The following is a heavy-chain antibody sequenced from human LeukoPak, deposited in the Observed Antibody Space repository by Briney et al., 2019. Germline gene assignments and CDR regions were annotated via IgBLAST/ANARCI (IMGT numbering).Heavy chain of an antibody. CDR3: ARVATVTTWDY. Sequence: GRSLRLSCTASGFTFSSYSMNWVRQAPGKGLEWVSYISSSSSTIYYADSVKGRFTISRDNAKNSLYLQMNSLRAEDTAVYYCARVATVTTWDYWGQGTLVTVSS. D-gene: IGHD4-17*01. J-gene: IGHJ4*02. V-gene: IGHV3-48*01. CDR2: ISSSSSTI. CDR1: GFTFSSYS.